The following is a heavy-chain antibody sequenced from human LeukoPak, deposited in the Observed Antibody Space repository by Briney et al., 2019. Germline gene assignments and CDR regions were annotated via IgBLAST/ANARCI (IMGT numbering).Heavy chain of an antibody. CDR2: IWYDGSNK. D-gene: IGHD6-19*01. Sequence: GRSLRLSCAASGFTFSSYGMHWVRQAPGKGLEWVAVIWYDGSNKYYAASVKGRFTISRDNSKNTLYLQMNSLRAEDTAVYYCARGPRQWLDYYYYYGMDVWGQGTTVTVSS. V-gene: IGHV3-33*01. J-gene: IGHJ6*02. CDR3: ARGPRQWLDYYYYYGMDV. CDR1: GFTFSSYG.